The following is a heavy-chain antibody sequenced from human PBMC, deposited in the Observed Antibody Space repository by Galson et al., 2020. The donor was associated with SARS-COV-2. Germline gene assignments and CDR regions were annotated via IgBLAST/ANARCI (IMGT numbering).Heavy chain of an antibody. Sequence: SGPTLVKPTQTLTLTCTFSGFSLSTSGMCVSWIRQPPGKALEWLARIDWDDDKYYSTSLKTRLTISKDTSKNQVVLTMTNMDPVDTATYYCARTYGVYYDILTGYYADPNRVEYYMDVWGKGTTVTISS. CDR1: GFSLSTSGMC. J-gene: IGHJ6*03. V-gene: IGHV2-70*11. CDR2: IDWDDDK. CDR3: ARTYGVYYDILTGYYADPNRVEYYMDV. D-gene: IGHD3-9*01.